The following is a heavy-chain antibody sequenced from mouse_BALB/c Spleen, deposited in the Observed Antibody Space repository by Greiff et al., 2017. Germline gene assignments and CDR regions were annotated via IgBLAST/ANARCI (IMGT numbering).Heavy chain of an antibody. J-gene: IGHJ3*01. Sequence: EVQRVESGGGLVKPGGSLKLSCAASGFTFSSYSMSWVRQTPEKRLEWVASISSGGSTYYPDSVKGRFTIFRDNARNILYLQMSSLRSEDAAMYYCARSDGYYWLAYWGQGTLVTVSA. V-gene: IGHV5-6-5*01. CDR3: ARSDGYYWLAY. CDR1: GFTFSSYS. D-gene: IGHD2-3*01. CDR2: ISSGGST.